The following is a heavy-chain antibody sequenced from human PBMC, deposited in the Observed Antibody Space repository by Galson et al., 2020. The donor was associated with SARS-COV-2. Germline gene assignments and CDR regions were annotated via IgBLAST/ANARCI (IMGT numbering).Heavy chain of an antibody. CDR2: INPKSGGT. D-gene: IGHD3-9*01. Sequence: ASVKVSCKASGYTFTDYYIHWVRQAPGQGLEWMGWINPKSGGTNYAQKFEGRVTMTRDTSITTAYMELSRLRADDTAVYYCARLRYYDVFTGYIVDVWGQGTMVTV. CDR3: ARLRYYDVFTGYIVDV. J-gene: IGHJ6*02. CDR1: GYTFTDYY. V-gene: IGHV1-2*02.